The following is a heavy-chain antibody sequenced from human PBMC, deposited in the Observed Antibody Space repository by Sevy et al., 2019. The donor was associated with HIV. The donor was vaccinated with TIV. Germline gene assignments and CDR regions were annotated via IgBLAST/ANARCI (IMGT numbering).Heavy chain of an antibody. J-gene: IGHJ6*02. Sequence: GGSLRLSCAASGFTFSSYAMHWVRQAPGKGLEWVAVITYEGSNKFCADSVKGRVTISRDNSNNTLYLQMDGLRAEDTALYYCAGDDEPDYYYFDRDVWGQGTTVTVS. CDR3: AGDDEPDYYYFDRDV. CDR2: ITYEGSNK. CDR1: GFTFSSYA. V-gene: IGHV3-30-3*01.